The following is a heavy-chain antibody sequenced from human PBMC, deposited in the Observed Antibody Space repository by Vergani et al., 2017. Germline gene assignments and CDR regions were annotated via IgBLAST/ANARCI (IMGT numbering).Heavy chain of an antibody. CDR3: ARSGYCAHGVCYMTYYYYMDV. CDR2: IWYDGSKE. J-gene: IGHJ6*03. D-gene: IGHD2-8*01. V-gene: IGHV3-33*01. Sequence: QVQLEESGGGVVQPGRSLRLSCAGSGLTLSSHAMHWVRQAPGKGLEWVAFIWYDGSKEYYADSVKDRFTISRDNSKNTLYLQMNNLRAADTAVYYCARSGYCAHGVCYMTYYYYMDVWGKGTAVTVSS. CDR1: GLTLSSHA.